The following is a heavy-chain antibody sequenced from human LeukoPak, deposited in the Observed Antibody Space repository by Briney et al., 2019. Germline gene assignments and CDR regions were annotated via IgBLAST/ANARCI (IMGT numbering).Heavy chain of an antibody. J-gene: IGHJ5*02. D-gene: IGHD5-24*01. V-gene: IGHV4-59*01. CDR3: ARGHIAPQRQFIARRGLRTVSRFDP. CDR2: ISSAGKT. CDR1: SGSLSNYY. Sequence: WETLSLTCTVSSGSLSNYYWTWIRQSPGKGLEWIASISSAGKTNSNPSLQSRVNISLDTSNHQLSLKMTSVISADTAVYYCARGHIAPQRQFIARRGLRTVSRFDPWGQGTLVLVS.